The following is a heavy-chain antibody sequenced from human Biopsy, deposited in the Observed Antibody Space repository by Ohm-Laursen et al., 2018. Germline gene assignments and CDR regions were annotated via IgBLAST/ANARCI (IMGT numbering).Heavy chain of an antibody. J-gene: IGHJ3*01. CDR3: ATDMGGREIPNYYAFDL. D-gene: IGHD3-22*01. CDR2: SDPEDGQT. V-gene: IGHV1-24*01. Sequence: ASVKVSCKVSGYTLVELSMHWVRQAPGKGLEWMGMSDPEDGQTIYAQNFQGRLSMTDDTSTDTAYMELSSLRSDDTAVYFCATDMGGREIPNYYAFDLWGQGTKVTVSS. CDR1: GYTLVELS.